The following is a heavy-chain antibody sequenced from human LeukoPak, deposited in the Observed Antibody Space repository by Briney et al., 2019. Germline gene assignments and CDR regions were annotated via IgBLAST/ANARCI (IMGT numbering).Heavy chain of an antibody. Sequence: PGGSLRLSCAASGFTFSSYSMNWVRQAPGKGVEGVSYISSSSSTIYYADSVKGGFTISRDNAKNSLYLQMNSLRAEDTAVYYCARVGGVRYCSGGSCNGPDDAFDIWGQGTMVTVSS. CDR2: ISSSSSTI. J-gene: IGHJ3*02. V-gene: IGHV3-48*04. D-gene: IGHD2-15*01. CDR1: GFTFSSYS. CDR3: ARVGGVRYCSGGSCNGPDDAFDI.